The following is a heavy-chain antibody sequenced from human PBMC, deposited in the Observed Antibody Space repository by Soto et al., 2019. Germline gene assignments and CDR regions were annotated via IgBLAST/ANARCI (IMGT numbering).Heavy chain of an antibody. V-gene: IGHV1-69*13. CDR3: ARGEGYGDYVRYYYGMDV. CDR1: GGTFSSYA. CDR2: IIPIFGTA. J-gene: IGHJ6*02. Sequence: SVKVSCKASGGTFSSYAISWVRQAPGQGLEWVGGIIPIFGTANYAQKFQGRVTITADESTSTAYMELSSLRSEDTAAYYCARGEGYGDYVRYYYGMDVWGQGTTVTVSS. D-gene: IGHD4-17*01.